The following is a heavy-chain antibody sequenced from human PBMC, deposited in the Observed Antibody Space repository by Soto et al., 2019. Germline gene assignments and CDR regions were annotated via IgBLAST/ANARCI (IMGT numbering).Heavy chain of an antibody. CDR1: GFTFSDYY. D-gene: IGHD6-19*01. V-gene: IGHV3-11*05. CDR2: ISSSSSYT. Sequence: QVQLVESGGGLVKPGGSLRLSCAASGFTFSDYYMIWIRQAPGKGLKWVSYISSSSSYTNYADSVKGRFTISRDNAKNSLYPQMNSLRADDTAVYYCARVRALAADGMDVWGQGTTVTVSS. CDR3: ARVRALAADGMDV. J-gene: IGHJ6*02.